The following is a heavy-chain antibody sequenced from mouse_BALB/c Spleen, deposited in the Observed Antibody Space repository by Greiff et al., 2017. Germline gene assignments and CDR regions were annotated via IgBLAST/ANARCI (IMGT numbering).Heavy chain of an antibody. CDR3: AKHYHLYGSPYAMDY. CDR1: GFSLTDYG. Sequence: VKLMESGPGLVAPSQSLSITCTVSGFSLTDYGVSWIRQPPGKGLEWLGVIWGGGSTYYNSALKSRLSISKDNSKSQVFLKMNSLQTDDTAMYYCAKHYHLYGSPYAMDYWGQGTSVTVSS. J-gene: IGHJ4*01. D-gene: IGHD1-1*01. V-gene: IGHV2-6-5*01. CDR2: IWGGGST.